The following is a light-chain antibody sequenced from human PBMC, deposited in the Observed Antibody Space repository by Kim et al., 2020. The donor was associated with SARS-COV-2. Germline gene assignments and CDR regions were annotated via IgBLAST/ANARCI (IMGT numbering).Light chain of an antibody. Sequence: GGTVTLTCASRTGAVHSDYYPSLVPAKPGQAPRALIYSTSNKHSWTPARFSGSLLGGKAALTLSDVQPEDEAEYFCLLSYGTAQLVFGGGTQLTVL. V-gene: IGLV7-43*01. CDR3: LLSYGTAQLV. CDR2: STS. CDR1: TGAVHSDYY. J-gene: IGLJ2*01.